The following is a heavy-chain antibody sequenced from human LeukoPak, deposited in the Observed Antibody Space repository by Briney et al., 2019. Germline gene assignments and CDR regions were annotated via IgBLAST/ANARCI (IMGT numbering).Heavy chain of an antibody. D-gene: IGHD3-22*01. Sequence: GGSLRLSCAASGFTVSSNYMSWVRQAPGKGLEWVSVIYSGGSTYYADSVKGRFTISRDNSKNTLYLQMNSLRAEDTAVYYCAIEKNYYYDSSGQIYARDYWGQGTLVTVSP. J-gene: IGHJ4*02. CDR1: GFTVSSNY. CDR3: AIEKNYYYDSSGQIYARDY. V-gene: IGHV3-66*01. CDR2: IYSGGST.